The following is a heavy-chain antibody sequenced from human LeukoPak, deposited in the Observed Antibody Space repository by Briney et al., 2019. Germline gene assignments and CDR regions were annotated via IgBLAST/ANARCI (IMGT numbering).Heavy chain of an antibody. CDR1: GFTFSSYA. J-gene: IGHJ4*02. D-gene: IGHD3-10*01. V-gene: IGHV3-23*01. Sequence: PGGSLRLSCAASGFTFSSYAMSWVRQAPGKGLKWVSTINDNGDGTYYADSVKGRFTISRDNSYNTVSLQMNSLRDEDTGVYYCARAKRGYYGSGSLDYWGQGTLVTVSS. CDR3: ARAKRGYYGSGSLDY. CDR2: INDNGDGT.